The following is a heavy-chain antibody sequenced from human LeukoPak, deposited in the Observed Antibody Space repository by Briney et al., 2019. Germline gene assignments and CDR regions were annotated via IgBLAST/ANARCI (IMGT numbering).Heavy chain of an antibody. D-gene: IGHD3-3*01. CDR3: AKRAHYDFWGGPFDS. CDR1: AFTFSTYA. CDR2: ISGSGGST. Sequence: GGSLRLSCVASAFTFSTYAMSWLRQAPGKGLEWVSCISGSGGSTYYADSVKGRFTISRDNSKNTLYLQMNSLRAEDTAIYYCAKRAHYDFWGGPFDSWGEGTVVTVSS. J-gene: IGHJ5*01. V-gene: IGHV3-23*01.